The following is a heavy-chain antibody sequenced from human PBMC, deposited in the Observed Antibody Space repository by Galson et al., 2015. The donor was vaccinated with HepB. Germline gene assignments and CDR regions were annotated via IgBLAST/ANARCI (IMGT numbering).Heavy chain of an antibody. CDR1: GYTFTSHG. J-gene: IGHJ5*02. CDR2: ISPYNGNT. CDR3: ARGTVRVAPTFDNWFDP. V-gene: IGHV1-18*01. D-gene: IGHD2-15*01. Sequence: QSGAEVKKPGESLRISCKASGYTFTSHGISWVRQAPGQGLEWMGWISPYNGNTNYAQNLQDRVTMTTDTATSTAYMELSSLKSDDTAVYYCARGTVRVAPTFDNWFDPWGQGTLVTVSS.